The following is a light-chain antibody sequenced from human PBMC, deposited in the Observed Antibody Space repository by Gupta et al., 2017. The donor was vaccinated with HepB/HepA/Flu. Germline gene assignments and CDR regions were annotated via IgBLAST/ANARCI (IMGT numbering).Light chain of an antibody. CDR2: GAS. Sequence: EIVMTQSPATLSVSPGERATPSCRASQSISSNLALYLQIPGLAPRLLIYGASTRGTGIPARFIGSGSGRQFTLTISSLQSEDFAVYYCQQYNDWSPYTFGQGTKLEIK. J-gene: IGKJ2*01. V-gene: IGKV3-15*01. CDR3: QQYNDWSPYT. CDR1: QSISSN.